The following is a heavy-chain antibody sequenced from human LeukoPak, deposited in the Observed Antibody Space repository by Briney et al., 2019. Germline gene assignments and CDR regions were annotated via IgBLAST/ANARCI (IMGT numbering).Heavy chain of an antibody. D-gene: IGHD5-18*01. CDR1: GFTVRNNY. CDR3: ARADGYSSWFVH. J-gene: IGHJ5*02. V-gene: IGHV3-53*01. CDR2: MYSGDST. Sequence: PGGSLRLSCAASGFTVRNNYMTWVRQAPGKGLEWVSVMYSGDSTYYDDSVEGRFTISRDNSKNTLDLQMNSLRDEDTGVYYCARADGYSSWFVHWGQGTLVTVSS.